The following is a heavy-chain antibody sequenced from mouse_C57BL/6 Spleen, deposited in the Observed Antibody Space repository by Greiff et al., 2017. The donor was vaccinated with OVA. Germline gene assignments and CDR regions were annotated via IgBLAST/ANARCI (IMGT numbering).Heavy chain of an antibody. J-gene: IGHJ1*03. D-gene: IGHD1-1*01. CDR3: ARHYYYDSSYGYFDG. Sequence: EVKVEESGGGLVQPGESLKLSCESNEYEFPSHDMSWVRKTPEKRLELVAAINSDGGSTYYPDTMERRFIISRDNTKKTLYLQMSSLRSEDTALYYCARHYYYDSSYGYFDGWGTGTTVTVSS. V-gene: IGHV5-2*03. CDR2: INSDGGST. CDR1: EYEFPSHD.